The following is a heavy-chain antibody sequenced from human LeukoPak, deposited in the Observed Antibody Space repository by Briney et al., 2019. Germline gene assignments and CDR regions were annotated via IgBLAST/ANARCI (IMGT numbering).Heavy chain of an antibody. J-gene: IGHJ4*02. D-gene: IGHD2-8*01. Sequence: PGGSLRLSCAASGFTFTTYAINWVRQVPGKGLEWVSSITADGANTYLADSVRGRFTISRDNSKNTLFLQMNSLRAEDTAVYYCAKAPLPHCSSGVCYNDYWGQGTLVTVSS. CDR1: GFTFTTYA. CDR3: AKAPLPHCSSGVCYNDY. V-gene: IGHV3-23*01. CDR2: ITADGANT.